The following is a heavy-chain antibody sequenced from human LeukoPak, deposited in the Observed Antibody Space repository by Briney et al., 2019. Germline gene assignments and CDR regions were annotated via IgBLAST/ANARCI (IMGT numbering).Heavy chain of an antibody. Sequence: SGGSLRLSCAASGFTFSSYGMHWVRQAPGKGLEWVAFIRYDGSNKYYADSVKGRFTISRDNSKNTLYLQMNSLRAEDTAVYYCAKGEITIFGVGSPTYWGQGTLVTVSS. J-gene: IGHJ4*02. V-gene: IGHV3-30*02. CDR2: IRYDGSNK. CDR3: AKGEITIFGVGSPTY. CDR1: GFTFSSYG. D-gene: IGHD3-3*01.